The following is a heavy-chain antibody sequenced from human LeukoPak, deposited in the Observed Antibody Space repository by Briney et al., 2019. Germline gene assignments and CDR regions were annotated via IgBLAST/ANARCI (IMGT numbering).Heavy chain of an antibody. CDR2: IYYSGGT. D-gene: IGHD6-19*01. Sequence: SETLSLTCTVSGGSISSSSYYWGWIRQPPGKGLEWIGSIYYSGGTYYNPSLKSRVTISVDTSKNQFSLKLSSVTAADTAVYYCARHRRIAVGRGIDYWGQGTLVTVSS. J-gene: IGHJ4*02. V-gene: IGHV4-39*01. CDR1: GGSISSSSYY. CDR3: ARHRRIAVGRGIDY.